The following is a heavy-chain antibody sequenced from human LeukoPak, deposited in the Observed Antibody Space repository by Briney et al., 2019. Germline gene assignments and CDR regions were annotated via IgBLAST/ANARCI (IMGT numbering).Heavy chain of an antibody. J-gene: IGHJ3*02. CDR2: INTNTGNP. CDR3: ARVVDYYDSSGPRGWDAFDI. Sequence: ASVKVSCKASGYTFTCYYMHWVRQAPGQGLEWMGWINTNTGNPTYDQGFTGRFVFSLDTSVSTAYLQISSLKAEDTAVYYCARVVDYYDSSGPRGWDAFDIWGQGTMVTVSS. V-gene: IGHV7-4-1*02. CDR1: GYTFTCYY. D-gene: IGHD3-22*01.